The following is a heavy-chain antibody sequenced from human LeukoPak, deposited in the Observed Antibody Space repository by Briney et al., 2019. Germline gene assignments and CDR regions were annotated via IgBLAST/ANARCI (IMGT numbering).Heavy chain of an antibody. Sequence: GALRLSCAASGFTFSSYSMNWVRQAPGKGLEWVSSISSSSSYIYYADSVKGRFTISRDNSKNTLYLHMNSLRVEDTGVYYCAKDNPIEEVPGLGPGEWGQGTLVTVSS. CDR3: AKDNPIEEVPGLGPGE. CDR2: ISSSSSYI. D-gene: IGHD1-14*01. V-gene: IGHV3-21*01. CDR1: GFTFSSYS. J-gene: IGHJ4*02.